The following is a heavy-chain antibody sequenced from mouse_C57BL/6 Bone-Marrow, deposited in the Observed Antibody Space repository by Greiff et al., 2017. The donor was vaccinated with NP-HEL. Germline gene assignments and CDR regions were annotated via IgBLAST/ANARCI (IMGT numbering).Heavy chain of an antibody. D-gene: IGHD2-2*01. CDR3: LWLRREDYYAMDY. Sequence: EVKLEESGEGLVKPGGSLKLSCAASGFTFSSYAMSWVRQTPEKRLEWVAYISSGGDYIYYADTVKGRFTISRDNARNTLYLQMSSLKSEDTAMYYCLWLRREDYYAMDYWGQGTSVTVSS. CDR2: ISSGGDYI. V-gene: IGHV5S21*01. J-gene: IGHJ4*01. CDR1: GFTFSSYA.